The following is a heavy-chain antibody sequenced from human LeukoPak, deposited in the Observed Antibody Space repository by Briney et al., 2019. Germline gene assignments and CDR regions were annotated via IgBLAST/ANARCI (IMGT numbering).Heavy chain of an antibody. CDR2: INTDGTVT. D-gene: IGHD6-19*01. CDR1: GFTFSKYW. CDR3: ATKQWLAPPPDS. V-gene: IGHV3-74*01. J-gene: IGHJ4*02. Sequence: GRSLRLSCAASGFTFSKYWMLWVRQAPGKGLESVSRINTDGTVTTYADSVKGRFTVSRDNADNTMFLQMNSVRDEDTAVYYCATKQWLAPPPDSWGQGTPVTVSS.